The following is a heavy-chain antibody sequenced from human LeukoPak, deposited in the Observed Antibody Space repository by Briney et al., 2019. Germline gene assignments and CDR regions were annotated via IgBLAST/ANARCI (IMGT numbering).Heavy chain of an antibody. D-gene: IGHD7-27*01. V-gene: IGHV4-59*08. CDR2: ISYSGST. Sequence: SETLSLTCTVSGGSISSYYWSWIRQPPGKGLEWIGYISYSGSTNYNPSLNSRVTITVKATRNLFPLRLMSVAAADTAAYYCARHAQHPPDLGSARNFDYWGQGTLVTVSS. CDR3: ARHAQHPPDLGSARNFDY. CDR1: GGSISSYY. J-gene: IGHJ4*02.